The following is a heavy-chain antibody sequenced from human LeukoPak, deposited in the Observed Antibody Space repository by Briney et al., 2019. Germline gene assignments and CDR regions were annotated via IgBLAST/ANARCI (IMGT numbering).Heavy chain of an antibody. CDR3: AREGVSGDGYLDY. CDR1: GGSISSYY. Sequence: PSETLSLTCTVSGGSISSYYWSWIRQPPGKGLEWIGYIYYSGSTTYNPSLKSRVTISVDTSKNQFSLKLSSVTAADTAVYYCAREGVSGDGYLDYWGQGTLVTVS. V-gene: IGHV4-59*01. J-gene: IGHJ4*02. D-gene: IGHD5-24*01. CDR2: IYYSGST.